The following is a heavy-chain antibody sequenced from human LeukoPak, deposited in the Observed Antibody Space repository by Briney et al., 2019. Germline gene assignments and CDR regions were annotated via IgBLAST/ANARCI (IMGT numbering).Heavy chain of an antibody. V-gene: IGHV3-23*01. D-gene: IGHD1-26*01. Sequence: GGSLRVSCAASGFNFSTYAMTWVRQVPGQGLEWVSGLSARGATTFYADSVKGRFTISRDNFKNTVSLQMNRLRADDTAVYYCARGGVGATLDWFAPWGQGTLVTVSS. CDR2: LSARGATT. CDR1: GFNFSTYA. CDR3: ARGGVGATLDWFAP. J-gene: IGHJ5*02.